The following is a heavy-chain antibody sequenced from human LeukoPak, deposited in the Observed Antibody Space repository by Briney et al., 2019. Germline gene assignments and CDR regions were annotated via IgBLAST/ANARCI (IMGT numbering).Heavy chain of an antibody. D-gene: IGHD4-17*01. CDR1: GFTFSSYS. CDR3: ARSGDYAHNWYDP. Sequence: GGSLRLSCAASGFTFSSYSMNWVRQAPGKGLEWVSSISTSSTYIYYADSVKGRFTISRDNAKNSLYLQMNSLRAEDTAVYYCARSGDYAHNWYDPWGQGTLVTVSS. V-gene: IGHV3-21*01. J-gene: IGHJ5*02. CDR2: ISTSSTYI.